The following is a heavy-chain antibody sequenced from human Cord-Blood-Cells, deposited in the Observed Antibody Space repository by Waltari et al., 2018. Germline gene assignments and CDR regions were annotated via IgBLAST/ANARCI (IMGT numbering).Heavy chain of an antibody. V-gene: IGHV4-39*01. CDR3: ARSRGYSYGDSFEI. CDR2: IYSSGST. D-gene: IGHD5-18*01. CDR1: GGSISSSSYY. Sequence: QLQLQESGPGLVKPSETLSLTCTVSGGSISSSSYYWGWIRQPPGKGLEWIGSIYSSGSTYYIPSLKSRVTISVDTSKNQFALKLSSVTAADTAVYYCARSRGYSYGDSFEIWGQGTRVTVSS. J-gene: IGHJ3*02.